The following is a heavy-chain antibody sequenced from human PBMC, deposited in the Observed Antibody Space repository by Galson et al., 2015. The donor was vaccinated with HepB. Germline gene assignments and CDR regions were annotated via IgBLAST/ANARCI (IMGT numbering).Heavy chain of an antibody. CDR2: INHSGST. J-gene: IGHJ6*02. CDR3: ARGLMVFGVFIRTYYYYCMDV. V-gene: IGHV4-34*01. D-gene: IGHD3-3*01. CDR1: GGSFSGYY. Sequence: ETLSLTCAVYGGSFSGYYWSWIRQPPGKGLEWIGEINHSGSTNYNPSLKSRVTISVDTSENQFSLKLSSVTAADTAVYYCARGLMVFGVFIRTYYYYCMDVWGQGTTVTVSS.